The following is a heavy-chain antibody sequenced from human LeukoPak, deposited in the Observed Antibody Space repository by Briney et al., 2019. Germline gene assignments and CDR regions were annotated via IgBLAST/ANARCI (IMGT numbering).Heavy chain of an antibody. J-gene: IGHJ4*02. Sequence: PGGSLRLSCAASGFTFSSYAMHWVRQAPGKGLEWVAVISYDGSNKYYADSVKGRFTISRDNSKNTLYLQMNSLRAEDTAVYYCARCVRAIAAAGYLDYWGQGTLVTVSS. CDR2: ISYDGSNK. D-gene: IGHD6-13*01. V-gene: IGHV3-30-3*01. CDR3: ARCVRAIAAAGYLDY. CDR1: GFTFSSYA.